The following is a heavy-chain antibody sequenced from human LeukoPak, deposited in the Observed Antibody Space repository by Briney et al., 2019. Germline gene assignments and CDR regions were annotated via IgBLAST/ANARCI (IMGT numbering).Heavy chain of an antibody. CDR3: TRDLTEYVGASTD. CDR1: GFFFSDSA. D-gene: IGHD1-26*01. Sequence: GGSLRLSCAASGFFFSDSAMAWVRQAPGKGLEWVSTTTGRGDNTHYADSVKGRFTFSRDNSKNTLYLLMNSLGVDDTAVYYCTRDLTEYVGASTDWGQGTLVTVSS. CDR2: TTGRGDNT. J-gene: IGHJ4*02. V-gene: IGHV3-23*01.